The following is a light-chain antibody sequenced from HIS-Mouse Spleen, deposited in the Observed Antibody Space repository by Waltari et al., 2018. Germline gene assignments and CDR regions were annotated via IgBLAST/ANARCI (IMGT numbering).Light chain of an antibody. CDR2: EVS. J-gene: IGLJ1*01. CDR3: SSYAGSNNYV. Sequence: QSALTQPPSASGSPGQPVTIPCTGTSSDVGGDNYVPSYPQHPGKAPKLMIYEVSKRPSGVPDRFSGSKSGNTASLTVSGLQAEDEADYYCSSYAGSNNYVFGTGTKVTVL. V-gene: IGLV2-8*01. CDR1: SSDVGGDNY.